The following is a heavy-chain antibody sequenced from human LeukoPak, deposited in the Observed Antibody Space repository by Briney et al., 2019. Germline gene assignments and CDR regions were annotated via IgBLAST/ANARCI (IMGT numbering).Heavy chain of an antibody. D-gene: IGHD6-19*01. CDR1: GFTLSSYS. J-gene: IGHJ4*01. V-gene: IGHV3-48*01. CDR3: AKDKASSGWYYFDY. Sequence: GGSLGLSCAASGFTLSSYSMNWVRQAPGKGLEWIAYISSSSDIKYEADSVKGRFTVSRDNAKNLPFLQMNSLRAEDTAVYYCAKDKASSGWYYFDYWGHGARVTVSS. CDR2: ISSSSDIK.